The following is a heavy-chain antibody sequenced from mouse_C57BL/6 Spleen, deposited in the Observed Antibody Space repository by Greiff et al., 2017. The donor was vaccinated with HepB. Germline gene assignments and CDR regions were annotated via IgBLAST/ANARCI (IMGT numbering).Heavy chain of an antibody. Sequence: EVQRVESGGGLVKPGGSLKLSCAASGFTFSSYTMSWVRQTPEKRLEWVATISGGGGNTYYPDSVKGRFTISRDNAKNTLYLQMSSLRSEDTALYYCARGITTVVVFDYWGQGTTLTVSS. D-gene: IGHD1-1*01. V-gene: IGHV5-9*01. CDR3: ARGITTVVVFDY. CDR1: GFTFSSYT. CDR2: ISGGGGNT. J-gene: IGHJ2*01.